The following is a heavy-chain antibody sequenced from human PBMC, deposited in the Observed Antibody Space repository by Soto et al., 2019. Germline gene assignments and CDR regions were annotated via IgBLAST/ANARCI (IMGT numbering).Heavy chain of an antibody. CDR3: ARDKITGLFDY. CDR2: INHSGST. V-gene: IGHV4-34*01. J-gene: IGHJ4*02. CDR1: GGSFSGYS. Sequence: SETLSLTCAVYGGSFSGYSWTWIRQPPGTGLGWIGEINHSGSTNFNPSLKSRVTISVDTSKNQFSLKLTSVTAADTAVYYCARDKITGLFDYWGQGTLVTVSS. D-gene: IGHD2-8*02.